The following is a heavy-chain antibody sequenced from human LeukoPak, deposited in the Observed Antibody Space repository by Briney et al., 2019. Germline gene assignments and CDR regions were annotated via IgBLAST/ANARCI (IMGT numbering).Heavy chain of an antibody. J-gene: IGHJ4*02. CDR1: GGSISSYY. CDR3: ARGREQQLENRHFDY. V-gene: IGHV4-4*07. CDR2: IYTSGST. Sequence: SETLSLTCTVSGGSISSYYWSWIRQPAGKGLEWIGRIYTSGSTNYNPSLKSRVTISVDTSKNQFSLKLSSVTAADTAVYYCARGREQQLENRHFDYWGQGTLVTVSS. D-gene: IGHD6-13*01.